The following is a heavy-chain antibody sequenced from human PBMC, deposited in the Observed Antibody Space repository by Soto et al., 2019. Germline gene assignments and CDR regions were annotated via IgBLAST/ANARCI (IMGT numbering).Heavy chain of an antibody. CDR1: GYTFTSYD. V-gene: IGHV1-8*01. J-gene: IGHJ5*02. CDR2: MNPNSGNT. Sequence: GASVKVSCKASGYTFTSYDINWVRQATGQGLEWMGWMNPNSGNTGYAQKFQGRVTMTRNTSISTAYMELSSLRSEDTAVYYCARERGSSWDNWFDPWGQGTLVTVSS. D-gene: IGHD6-13*01. CDR3: ARERGSSWDNWFDP.